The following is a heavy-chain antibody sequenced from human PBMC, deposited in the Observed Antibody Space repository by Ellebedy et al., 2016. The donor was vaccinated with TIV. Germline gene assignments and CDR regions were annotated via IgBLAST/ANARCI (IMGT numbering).Heavy chain of an antibody. CDR1: GFSFNSYA. D-gene: IGHD3-10*01. CDR2: VSGSGATT. V-gene: IGHV3-23*01. J-gene: IGHJ5*02. Sequence: GGSLRLSXVASGFSFNSYAMSWVRMAPGRGLEWVSGVSGSGATTYYANSVKGRFSISRDSSKNTLFLQMNNLTADDMAVYYCATGSPYASGNPRVCWFDPWGQGTLVTVSS. CDR3: ATGSPYASGNPRVCWFDP.